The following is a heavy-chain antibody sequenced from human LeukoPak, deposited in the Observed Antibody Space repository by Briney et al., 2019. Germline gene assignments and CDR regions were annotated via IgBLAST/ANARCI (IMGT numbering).Heavy chain of an antibody. J-gene: IGHJ4*02. CDR3: TRHIAAAGPDY. Sequence: GESLKISCRGSGYSFTSHWIGWVRQMPGKGLEWMAIIYAGDSGTRISPSFQGQVTISADKSISTAYLQWSSLKASGTAIYYCTRHIAAAGPDYWGQGTLVTVSS. V-gene: IGHV5-51*01. CDR2: IYAGDSGT. CDR1: GYSFTSHW. D-gene: IGHD6-13*01.